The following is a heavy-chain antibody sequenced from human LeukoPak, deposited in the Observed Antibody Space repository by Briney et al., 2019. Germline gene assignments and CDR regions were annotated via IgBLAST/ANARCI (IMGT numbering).Heavy chain of an antibody. V-gene: IGHV3-23*01. CDR3: ARPLGYGVSDAKYRAFDY. J-gene: IGHJ4*02. Sequence: GGSLRLSCAASGFTFSNYAMSWVRQAPGKGPEWVSLISSGGVMTYYADSVKGRFTISRDNSKNTLFLQMNSLRDEDTAVFHCARPLGYGVSDAKYRAFDYLGQGTLVTVSS. CDR1: GFTFSNYA. CDR2: ISSGGVMT. D-gene: IGHD5/OR15-5a*01.